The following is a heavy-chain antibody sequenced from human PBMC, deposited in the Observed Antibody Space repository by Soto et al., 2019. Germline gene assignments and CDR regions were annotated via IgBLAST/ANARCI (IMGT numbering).Heavy chain of an antibody. Sequence: GGSLRLSCAASGFTFSSYAMSWVRQAPGKGPEWVSTISGSGGGTYYADSMKGRFTISRDNSKNALYLQMYSLRVEDTAVYYCARESDRWGQGTLVTVSS. J-gene: IGHJ5*02. CDR2: ISGSGGGT. CDR1: GFTFSSYA. V-gene: IGHV3-23*01. CDR3: ARESDR.